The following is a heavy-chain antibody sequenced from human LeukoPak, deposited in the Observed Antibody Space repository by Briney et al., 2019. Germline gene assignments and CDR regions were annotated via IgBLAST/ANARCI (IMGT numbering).Heavy chain of an antibody. CDR1: GFTFSTYW. Sequence: GGSLRLSCSASGFTFSTYWMSWVRQAPGKGLEWVSVIYSGGSTYYADSVKGRFTISRDNSKNTLYLQMNSLRAEDTAVYYCARDRSWDYYYGMDVWGQGTTVTVSS. V-gene: IGHV3-53*01. J-gene: IGHJ6*02. CDR2: IYSGGST. CDR3: ARDRSWDYYYGMDV. D-gene: IGHD1-26*01.